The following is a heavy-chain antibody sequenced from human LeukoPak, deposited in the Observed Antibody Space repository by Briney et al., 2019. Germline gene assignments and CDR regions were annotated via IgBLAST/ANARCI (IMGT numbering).Heavy chain of an antibody. CDR2: ISAYNGNT. Sequence: GASVKVSCKASGYTFTSYEINWVRQATGQGLDWMGWISAYNGNTNYAQKLQGGVTMTTDTSTSTAYMELRSLRSDDTAVYYCARDQLDLGYCSGGSCYSTYNWFDPWGQGTLVTVSS. J-gene: IGHJ5*02. D-gene: IGHD2-15*01. CDR1: GYTFTSYE. V-gene: IGHV1-18*01. CDR3: ARDQLDLGYCSGGSCYSTYNWFDP.